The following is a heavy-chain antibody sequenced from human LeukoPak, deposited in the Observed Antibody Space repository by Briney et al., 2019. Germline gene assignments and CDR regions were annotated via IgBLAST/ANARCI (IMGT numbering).Heavy chain of an antibody. CDR1: GGSISSSNW. V-gene: IGHV4-4*02. D-gene: IGHD3-3*01. Sequence: SETLSLTCAVSGGSISSSNWWSWVRQPPGKGLEWIGEIYHSGSTNYNPSLKSRVTISVDKSKNQFSLKPSSVTAADTAVYYCARVHLYYDFWSGYYSIFSFDYWGQGTLVTVSS. J-gene: IGHJ4*02. CDR2: IYHSGST. CDR3: ARVHLYYDFWSGYYSIFSFDY.